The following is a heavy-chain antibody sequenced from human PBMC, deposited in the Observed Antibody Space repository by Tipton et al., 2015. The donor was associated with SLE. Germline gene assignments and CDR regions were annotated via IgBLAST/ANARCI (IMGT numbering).Heavy chain of an antibody. CDR2: ISYDGSNI. CDR1: GFTFSSYE. D-gene: IGHD3-10*01. V-gene: IGHV3-30*04. J-gene: IGHJ4*02. CDR3: ARDILGTSYYGHQDY. Sequence: SLRLSCAASGFTFSSYEMNWVRQAPGKGLEWVAVISYDGSNINYADSVKGRFTISRDNSKSTLYLQMNSVTAEDTAVYYCARDILGTSYYGHQDYWGQGTLVTVSS.